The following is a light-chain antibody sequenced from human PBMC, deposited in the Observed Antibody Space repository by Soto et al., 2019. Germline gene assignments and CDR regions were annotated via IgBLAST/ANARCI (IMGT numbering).Light chain of an antibody. CDR3: QQYNKWPRT. V-gene: IGKV3-15*01. CDR2: GTS. Sequence: EIVMTQSPATLSVSPRERATLSCRASQSVGSNLAWYQQKPGQAPRLLIYGTSTRATGIPGSFSGSGSGTEFTLSISSLQSEDFAVYYCQQYNKWPRTFGQGTKV. J-gene: IGKJ1*01. CDR1: QSVGSN.